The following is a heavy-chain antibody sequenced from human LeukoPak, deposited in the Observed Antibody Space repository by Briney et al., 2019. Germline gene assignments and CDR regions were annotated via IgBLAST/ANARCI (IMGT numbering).Heavy chain of an antibody. D-gene: IGHD6-19*01. J-gene: IGHJ4*02. CDR3: ARDLLKGAVAGTIGY. Sequence: ASVKVSCKASGYTFTSYGISWVRQAPGQGLAWMGWISAYDGNTNYAQKLQGRVTMTTDTSTSTAYMELRSLRSDDTAVYYCARDLLKGAVAGTIGYWGQGTLVTVSS. CDR1: GYTFTSYG. V-gene: IGHV1-18*01. CDR2: ISAYDGNT.